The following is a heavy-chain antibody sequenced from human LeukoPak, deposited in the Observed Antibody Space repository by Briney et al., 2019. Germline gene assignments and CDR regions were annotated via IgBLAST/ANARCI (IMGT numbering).Heavy chain of an antibody. Sequence: GGSLRLSCAASGFTFDDYAMHWVRQAPGKGLEWVSGISWNSGSIGYADSVKGRFTISRDNAKNSLYLQMNSLRAEDTALYYCAKGYCSGGSCFLSKDAFDIWGQGTMVTVSS. J-gene: IGHJ3*02. V-gene: IGHV3-9*01. CDR1: GFTFDDYA. D-gene: IGHD2-15*01. CDR3: AKGYCSGGSCFLSKDAFDI. CDR2: ISWNSGSI.